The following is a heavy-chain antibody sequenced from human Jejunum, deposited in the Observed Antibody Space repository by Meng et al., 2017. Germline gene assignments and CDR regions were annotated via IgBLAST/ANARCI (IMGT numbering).Heavy chain of an antibody. CDR2: IYSDGGT. CDR1: GFTVSRYY. J-gene: IGHJ6*02. D-gene: IGHD3-10*01. Sequence: GGSLRLSCAASGFTVSRYYMSWVRQGPGKGLEWVSVIYSDGGTFYADSVKGRFTISRDNSKNTLYLQMNSLRVEDTAVYYCARDDGSAPDDVWGPGTMVTVSS. V-gene: IGHV3-66*02. CDR3: ARDDGSAPDDV.